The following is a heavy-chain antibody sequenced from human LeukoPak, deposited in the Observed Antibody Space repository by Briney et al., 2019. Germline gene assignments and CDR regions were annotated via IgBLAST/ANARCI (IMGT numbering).Heavy chain of an antibody. Sequence: SETLSLTCAVYGGSFSGYYWSWIRQPPGKGLEWIGYIYYSGSTNYNPSLKSRVTISVDTSKSHFSLKLSSLTAADTAVYYCATAGSSWSSAFDYWGQGTLVTVSS. D-gene: IGHD6-13*01. V-gene: IGHV4-59*01. CDR2: IYYSGST. CDR3: ATAGSSWSSAFDY. J-gene: IGHJ4*02. CDR1: GGSFSGYY.